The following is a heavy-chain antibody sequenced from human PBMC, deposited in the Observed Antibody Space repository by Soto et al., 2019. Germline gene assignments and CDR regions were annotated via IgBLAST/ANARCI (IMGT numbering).Heavy chain of an antibody. J-gene: IGHJ5*02. CDR3: AREVYGDYRYWFDP. Sequence: ASVKVSCKASGYTFTSYDINWVRQATGQGLEWMGWMNPNSGNTSYAQKLQGRVTMTTDTSTSTAYMELRSLRSDDTAVYYCAREVYGDYRYWFDPWGQGTLVTVSS. CDR1: GYTFTSYD. CDR2: MNPNSGNT. V-gene: IGHV1-8*01. D-gene: IGHD4-17*01.